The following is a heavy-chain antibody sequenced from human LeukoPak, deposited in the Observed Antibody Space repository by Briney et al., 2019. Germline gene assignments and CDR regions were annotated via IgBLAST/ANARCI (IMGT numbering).Heavy chain of an antibody. Sequence: PGGSLRLPCAASGFTLSNNWMHWVRQAPGKGLVWVSRINGDGSSTSYADSVKGRFTISRDNSKNTLYLQMNSLRAEDTAVYYCAKDGGLLWFGELPRTFYYMDVWGKGTTVTVSS. J-gene: IGHJ6*03. CDR3: AKDGGLLWFGELPRTFYYMDV. CDR1: GFTLSNNW. D-gene: IGHD3-10*01. V-gene: IGHV3-74*01. CDR2: INGDGSST.